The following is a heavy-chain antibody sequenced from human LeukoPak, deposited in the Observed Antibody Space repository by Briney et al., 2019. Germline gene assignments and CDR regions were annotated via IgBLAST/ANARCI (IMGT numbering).Heavy chain of an antibody. CDR2: ISYDGSNK. CDR3: ARAPVTMVRGLIIFDYGMDV. Sequence: GRSLRLSCAASGFTSSSYAMHWVRQAPGKGLEWVAVISYDGSNKYYADSVKGRFTISRDNAKNTLYLQMNSLRAEDTAVYYCARAPVTMVRGLIIFDYGMDVWGQGTTVTVSS. J-gene: IGHJ6*02. CDR1: GFTSSSYA. D-gene: IGHD3-10*01. V-gene: IGHV3-30-3*01.